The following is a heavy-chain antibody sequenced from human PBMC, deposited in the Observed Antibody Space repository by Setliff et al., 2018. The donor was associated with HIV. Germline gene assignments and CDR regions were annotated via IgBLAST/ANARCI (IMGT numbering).Heavy chain of an antibody. CDR2: IYYSGST. J-gene: IGHJ4*02. CDR3: ARHTIFGGNFDY. CDR1: GGSISSHY. D-gene: IGHD3-3*01. V-gene: IGHV4-59*11. Sequence: SETLSLTCTVSGGSISSHYWSWIRQPPGKGLEWIGYIYYSGSTNYNPSLKSRDTISVDTSKNQFSLKLSSVTAADTAVYYCARHTIFGGNFDYWGQGTLVTVSS.